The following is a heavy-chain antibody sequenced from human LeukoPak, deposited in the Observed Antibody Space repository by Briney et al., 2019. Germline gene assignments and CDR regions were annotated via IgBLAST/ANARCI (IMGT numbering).Heavy chain of an antibody. CDR2: ISVSGGST. CDR3: TKGSIRIPYDY. D-gene: IGHD3-3*02. Sequence: GGSLRLSCAVSGFTFSSYVMSWVRQAPGKGLEWVSSISVSGGSTYYADSVKGRFTISRDNSKNTIYLQMNSLRAEDTAVYYCTKGSIRIPYDYWGLGTLVTVSS. J-gene: IGHJ4*02. CDR1: GFTFSSYV. V-gene: IGHV3-23*01.